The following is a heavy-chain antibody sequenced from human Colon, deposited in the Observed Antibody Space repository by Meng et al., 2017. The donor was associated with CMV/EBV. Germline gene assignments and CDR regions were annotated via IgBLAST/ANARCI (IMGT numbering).Heavy chain of an antibody. Sequence: ESLKISCAASGFTFSSYWMHWVRQAPGKGLVWVSRINSDGSSTSYADSVKGRFTISRDNAKNTLYLQMNSLRAEDTVVYYCARVAKDSPPWGQGTLVTVSS. D-gene: IGHD2-15*01. V-gene: IGHV3-74*01. J-gene: IGHJ5*02. CDR1: GFTFSSYW. CDR3: ARVAKDSPP. CDR2: INSDGSST.